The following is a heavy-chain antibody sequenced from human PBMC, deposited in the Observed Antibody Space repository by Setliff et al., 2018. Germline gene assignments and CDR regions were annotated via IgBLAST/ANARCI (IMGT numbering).Heavy chain of an antibody. V-gene: IGHV3-23*01. CDR1: GFTLGNHG. D-gene: IGHD3-3*01. CDR3: AKSPHDFWSGRVFFDY. CDR2: IIGSGIST. J-gene: IGHJ4*01. Sequence: GGSLRLSCVASGFTLGNHGMLWVRQAPGKGLEWVSTIIGSGISTYYSDSVQGRFTISRDNHKNTLHLQMNSLRVEDTAIYYCAKSPHDFWSGRVFFDYWGQGMLVTVSS.